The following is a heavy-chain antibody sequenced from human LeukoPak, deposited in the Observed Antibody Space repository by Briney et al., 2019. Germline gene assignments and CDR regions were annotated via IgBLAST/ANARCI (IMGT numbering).Heavy chain of an antibody. CDR1: GGTFSSYA. J-gene: IGHJ4*02. D-gene: IGHD1-26*01. CDR3: SKTSKLGPTEIDF. CDR2: IIPIFGTA. Sequence: SVKVSCKASGGTFSSYAISWVRQAPGQGLEWMGGIIPIFGTANYAQKFQGRVTITADESTSTAYMELSSLRAEDTAIYYCSKTSKLGPTEIDFWGQGALVTVSS. V-gene: IGHV1-69*01.